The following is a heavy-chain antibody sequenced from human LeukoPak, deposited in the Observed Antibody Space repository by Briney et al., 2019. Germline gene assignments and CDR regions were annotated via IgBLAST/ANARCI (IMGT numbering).Heavy chain of an antibody. J-gene: IGHJ5*02. Sequence: ASVKVSCKASGYTFTSYGISWVRQAPGQGLEWMGWINAYNGNTNYAQKLQGRVTMTTDTSTSTAYMELRSLRSDDTAVYYCARVGLGAAAGNWFDPWGEGTLVTVSS. CDR1: GYTFTSYG. CDR2: INAYNGNT. D-gene: IGHD6-13*01. V-gene: IGHV1-18*01. CDR3: ARVGLGAAAGNWFDP.